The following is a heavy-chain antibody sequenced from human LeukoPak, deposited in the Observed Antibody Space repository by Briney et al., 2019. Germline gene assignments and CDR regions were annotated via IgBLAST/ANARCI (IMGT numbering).Heavy chain of an antibody. Sequence: SETLSLTCTVSGGSISSSSYYWGWIRQPPGKGLEWIGSIYYSGSTYYNPSLKSRVTISVDTSKNQFSLKLSSVTAADTAVYYCARRYDWFDPWGQGTLVTVSS. V-gene: IGHV4-39*01. CDR1: GGSISSSSYY. CDR3: ARRYDWFDP. CDR2: IYYSGST. J-gene: IGHJ5*02. D-gene: IGHD1-1*01.